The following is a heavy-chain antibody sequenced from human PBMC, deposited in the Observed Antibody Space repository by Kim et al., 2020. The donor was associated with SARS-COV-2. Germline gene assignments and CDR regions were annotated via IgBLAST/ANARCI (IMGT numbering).Heavy chain of an antibody. D-gene: IGHD2-2*02. Sequence: SETLSLTCAVYGGSFSGYYWSWIRQPPGKGLEWIGEINHSGSTNYNPSLKSRVTISVDTSKNQFSLKLSSVTAADTAVYYCARVESRRSYQLLYRGWFDPWGQGTLVTVSS. V-gene: IGHV4-34*01. J-gene: IGHJ5*02. CDR1: GGSFSGYY. CDR2: INHSGST. CDR3: ARVESRRSYQLLYRGWFDP.